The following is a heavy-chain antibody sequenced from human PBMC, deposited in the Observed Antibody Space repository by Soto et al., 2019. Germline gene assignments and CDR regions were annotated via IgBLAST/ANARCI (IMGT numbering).Heavy chain of an antibody. Sequence: GESLKISCKASGYSFSDYWIGWVRQMPGKGLEWMGIIYPGDSDSRYSPSFQGHVTISADKSITTAYLQWNSLKASDSAFYYCERAHAGSSGFEFDPWGQGTLVTVSS. CDR1: GYSFSDYW. D-gene: IGHD3-22*01. CDR3: ERAHAGSSGFEFDP. V-gene: IGHV5-51*01. J-gene: IGHJ5*02. CDR2: IYPGDSDS.